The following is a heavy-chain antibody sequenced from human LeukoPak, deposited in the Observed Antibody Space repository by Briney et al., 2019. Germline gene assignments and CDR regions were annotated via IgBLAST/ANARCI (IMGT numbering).Heavy chain of an antibody. CDR3: ARHMGPYYYYYMDV. V-gene: IGHV4-4*09. D-gene: IGHD2-21*01. J-gene: IGHJ6*03. CDR2: IYTSGST. Sequence: SETLSLTCTVSGGSISSYYWSWIRQPPGKGLEGIGYIYTSGSTNYNPSLKSRVTISVDTSKNQFSLKLSSVTAADTAVYYCARHMGPYYYYYMDVWGKGTTVTVSS. CDR1: GGSISSYY.